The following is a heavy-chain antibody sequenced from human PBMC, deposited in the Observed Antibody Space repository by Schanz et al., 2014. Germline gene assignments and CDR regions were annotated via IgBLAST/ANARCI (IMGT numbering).Heavy chain of an antibody. CDR3: ARVDSSGYCFDN. D-gene: IGHD3-22*01. CDR2: IGTSGGT. Sequence: EVQLVESGGGLVQPGGSLRLSCAASGLIFSNYVMSWVRQAPGKGLEWVSTIGTSGGTNYAESVKGRFTMSRDNSKNTVHLQMSSLRVEDTAVYYCARVDSSGYCFDNWGQGTRVTVSS. V-gene: IGHV3-23*04. J-gene: IGHJ4*02. CDR1: GLIFSNYV.